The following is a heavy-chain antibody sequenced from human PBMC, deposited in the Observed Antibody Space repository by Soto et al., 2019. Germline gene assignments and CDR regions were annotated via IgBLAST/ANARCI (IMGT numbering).Heavy chain of an antibody. V-gene: IGHV1-18*01. Sequence: QGQLVQSGPEVKKPGASVKVSCKASGYTFTRYGISWVRQAPGQGLEWMGWISGYNGDTNYAQKVQSRVTMTIATSTSTAYMELRSMTSDDTAIYYCGKNGPLPYYYYGMDVWGQGTTVTVSS. CDR3: GKNGPLPYYYYGMDV. J-gene: IGHJ6*02. D-gene: IGHD2-8*01. CDR1: GYTFTRYG. CDR2: ISGYNGDT.